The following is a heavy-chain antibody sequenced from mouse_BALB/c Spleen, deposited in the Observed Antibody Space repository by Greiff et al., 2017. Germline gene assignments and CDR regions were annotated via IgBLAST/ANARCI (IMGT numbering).Heavy chain of an antibody. CDR2: ICWVDDK. V-gene: IGHV8-12*01. Sequence: QVTLKESGPGILQPSQTLSLTCSFSGFSLSTSGMCVGWIRQPSGMGREWLAHICWVDDKRYNPALERRLTDSKDTASNQVFLKIASVDTADTATYYCARIGDYYDSRNYAMDYWGQGTSVTVSS. CDR3: ARIGDYYDSRNYAMDY. CDR1: GFSLSTSGMC. J-gene: IGHJ4*01. D-gene: IGHD1-1*01.